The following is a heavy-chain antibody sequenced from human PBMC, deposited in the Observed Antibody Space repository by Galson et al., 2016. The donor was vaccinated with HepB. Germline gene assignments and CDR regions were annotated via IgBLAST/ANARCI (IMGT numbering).Heavy chain of an antibody. CDR2: IKQDGSEK. D-gene: IGHD2-2*01. Sequence: SLRLSCAASGFTFSTYYMTWVRQPPGKGLEWVAGIKQDGSEKYYVDSVKGRFTISGDNAKNSLYVQMDSLRAEDTAVYFCARGRFCSSATCYVGDAFHIGGQGTMVTVSS. V-gene: IGHV3-7*05. CDR1: GFTFSTYY. CDR3: ARGRFCSSATCYVGDAFHI. J-gene: IGHJ3*02.